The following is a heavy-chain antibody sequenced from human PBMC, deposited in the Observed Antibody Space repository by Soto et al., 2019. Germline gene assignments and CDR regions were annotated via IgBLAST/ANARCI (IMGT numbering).Heavy chain of an antibody. J-gene: IGHJ4*02. CDR1: GYTFTSYD. D-gene: IGHD3-22*01. Sequence: QVQVVQSGAEVKKPGASVKVSCKASGYTFTSYDMHWVRQAPGQGLEWMGIINPSGGSTRYAQKFQGRVTMTRDTSTSTVYVELSSLRSEDTAVYYCARGLIYDSSGYYFDYWGQGTLVTVSS. CDR3: ARGLIYDSSGYYFDY. CDR2: INPSGGST. V-gene: IGHV1-46*01.